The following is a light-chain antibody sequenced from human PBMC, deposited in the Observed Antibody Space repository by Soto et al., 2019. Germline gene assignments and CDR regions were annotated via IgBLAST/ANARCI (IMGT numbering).Light chain of an antibody. V-gene: IGLV2-14*01. CDR1: NSDVGRYNN. J-gene: IGLJ1*01. Sequence: QSVLTQPASVSGSPGQSITISCTGTNSDVGRYNNVSWYQQHPGKAPKFMIYDVSSRPSGVSDRFSGSKSGNTASLTISGLQAEDEADYYCSSYTTSNTRQIVFGTGTKLTVL. CDR3: SSYTTSNTRQIV. CDR2: DVS.